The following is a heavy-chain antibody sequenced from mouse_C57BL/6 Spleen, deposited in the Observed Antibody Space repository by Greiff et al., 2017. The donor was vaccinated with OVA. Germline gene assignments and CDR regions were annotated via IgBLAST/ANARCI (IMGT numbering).Heavy chain of an antibody. CDR2: IYPGDGDT. V-gene: IGHV1-80*01. CDR1: GYAFSSYW. Sequence: QLQQSGAELVKPGASVKISCKASGYAFSSYWMNWVKQRPGKGLEWIGQIYPGDGDTNYNGKFKGKATLTADKSSSTAYMQLRSLTSEDAAVYFCARGDGYYCFDYWGQGTTLTVSS. J-gene: IGHJ2*01. D-gene: IGHD2-3*01. CDR3: ARGDGYYCFDY.